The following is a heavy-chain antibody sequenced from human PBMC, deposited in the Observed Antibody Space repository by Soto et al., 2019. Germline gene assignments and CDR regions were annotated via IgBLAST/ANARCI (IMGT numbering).Heavy chain of an antibody. CDR3: VRDTMRASAAASLDY. D-gene: IGHD6-13*01. Sequence: EVQLVESGGGLVQPGGSLRLSCAASGFTFNTYEFNWVRQAPGKGLEWISYISVSGNIIKYADSVKGRSTISRDNAENSLHLHMSSLRVDDTAVYFCVRDTMRASAAASLDYWGQGTQVIVSS. V-gene: IGHV3-48*03. J-gene: IGHJ4*02. CDR1: GFTFNTYE. CDR2: ISVSGNII.